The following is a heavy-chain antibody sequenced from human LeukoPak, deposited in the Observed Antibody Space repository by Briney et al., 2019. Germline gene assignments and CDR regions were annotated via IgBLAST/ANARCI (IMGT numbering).Heavy chain of an antibody. V-gene: IGHV4-39*01. CDR3: ARAYYGLGPFVFDH. CDR2: IYYSGST. J-gene: IGHJ4*02. CDR1: GGSISSSSYY. Sequence: SETLSLTCTVSGGSISSSSYYWGWIRQPPGKGLEWIGGIYYSGSTYYNPSLKSRVTISVDPSKNQFSLKLSSVTAAGTAVYYCARAYYGLGPFVFDHWGQGTLVTVSS. D-gene: IGHD1-26*01.